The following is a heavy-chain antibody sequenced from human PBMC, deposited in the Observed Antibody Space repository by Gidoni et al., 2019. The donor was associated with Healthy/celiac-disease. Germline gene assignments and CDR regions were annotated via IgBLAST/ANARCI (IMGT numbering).Heavy chain of an antibody. CDR3: AKDGHVDTATAIDY. D-gene: IGHD5-18*01. J-gene: IGHJ4*02. CDR2: ISWDGGST. V-gene: IGHV3-43D*03. Sequence: EVQLVESGGVVVQPGGSLRLSCAASGFTFDDYAMHWVRQAPGKGLEWVSLISWDGGSTYYADYVKGRFTISRDNRKNSLYLQMNSLRAEDTALYYCAKDGHVDTATAIDYWGQGTLVTVSS. CDR1: GFTFDDYA.